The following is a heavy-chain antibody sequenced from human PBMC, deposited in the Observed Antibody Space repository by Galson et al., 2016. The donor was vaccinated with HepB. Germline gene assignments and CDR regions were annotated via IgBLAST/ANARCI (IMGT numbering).Heavy chain of an antibody. V-gene: IGHV3-66*02. CDR1: GFTVSSTY. J-gene: IGHJ4*02. Sequence: SLRLSCAASGFTVSSTYMAWVRQAPGKGLESVAVIFSDGTTFYADSLLGRFTISRDSSKNTLFLQMNSLRADDTAVYYCARDSGYNEHGGFDNWGQGTLVTVSS. CDR2: IFSDGTT. D-gene: IGHD5-24*01. CDR3: ARDSGYNEHGGFDN.